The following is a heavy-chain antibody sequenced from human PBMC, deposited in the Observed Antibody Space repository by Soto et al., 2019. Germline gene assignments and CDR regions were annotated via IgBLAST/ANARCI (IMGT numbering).Heavy chain of an antibody. CDR2: ISVSGSAM. D-gene: IGHD4-17*01. CDR1: GFTFSSYE. Sequence: GSLRLSCAASGFTFSSYEMTWVRQAPGKGLECVSYISVSGSAMYYVDSVKGRFTISRDNAKNSLYLQMDSLRAEDTAVYFCARDAYGDPYYYYAMDVWGQGTTVTVSS. CDR3: ARDAYGDPYYYYAMDV. V-gene: IGHV3-48*03. J-gene: IGHJ6*02.